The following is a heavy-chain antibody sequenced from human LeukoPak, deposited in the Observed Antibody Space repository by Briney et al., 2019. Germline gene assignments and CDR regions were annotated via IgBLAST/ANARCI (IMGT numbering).Heavy chain of an antibody. CDR3: ARRADGSCYSCQYPPVYYYYMDV. Sequence: PVGSLRLSCAASGFTFSSYSMNWVRQAPGKGLEWVSSISSSSSYIYYADSVKGRFTISRDNAKNSLYLQMNSLRAEDTAVYYCARRADGSCYSCQYPPVYYYYMDVWGKGTTVTISS. J-gene: IGHJ6*03. CDR1: GFTFSSYS. V-gene: IGHV3-21*01. CDR2: ISSSSSYI. D-gene: IGHD2-15*01.